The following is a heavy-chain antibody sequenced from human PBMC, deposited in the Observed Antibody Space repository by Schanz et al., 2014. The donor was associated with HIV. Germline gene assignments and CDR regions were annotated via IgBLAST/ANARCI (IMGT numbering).Heavy chain of an antibody. CDR2: ISYDGRNK. J-gene: IGHJ4*02. D-gene: IGHD3-10*01. CDR1: GFTFSNYG. Sequence: QVQLVESGGGVVQPGRSLRLSCAASGFTFSNYGMHWVRQAPGKGLEGVAVISYDGRNKYYADSVKGRFTISRDNSKNTLFLQMNSLRGEDTAVYYCARGVRITMIRGVTGIYYFDYWGQGTLVTVSS. V-gene: IGHV3-30*03. CDR3: ARGVRITMIRGVTGIYYFDY.